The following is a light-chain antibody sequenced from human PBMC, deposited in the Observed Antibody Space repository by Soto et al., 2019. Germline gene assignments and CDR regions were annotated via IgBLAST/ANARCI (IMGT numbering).Light chain of an antibody. CDR2: AAS. CDR3: QQYYRYPLT. J-gene: IGKJ4*01. Sequence: IRMTQSPSSFSASTGDRVTITCRASQGISSYLAWYQQKPGKAPKLLIYAASTLQSGVPSRFSGSGSGTDFTLTISCLQSEDFATYYCQQYYRYPLTFGGGTKVEIK. CDR1: QGISSY. V-gene: IGKV1-8*01.